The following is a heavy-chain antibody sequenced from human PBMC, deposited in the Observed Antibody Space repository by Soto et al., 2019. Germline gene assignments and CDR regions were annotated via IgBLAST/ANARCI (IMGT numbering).Heavy chain of an antibody. Sequence: PGESLKISCKGSGYIFTNYWIGWVRQMPGKGLEWMGIIYPGDSDTRKNPSFKGQVTISVDKSISTAYLQLSSLKASDTAMYYCAREAPKSGRYNAWGQGTLVTVSS. CDR1: GYIFTNYW. CDR3: AREAPKSGRYNA. D-gene: IGHD6-19*01. J-gene: IGHJ5*02. CDR2: IYPGDSDT. V-gene: IGHV5-51*01.